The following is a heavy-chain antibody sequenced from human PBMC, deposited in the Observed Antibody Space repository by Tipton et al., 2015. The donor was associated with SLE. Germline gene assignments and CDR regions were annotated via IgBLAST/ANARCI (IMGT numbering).Heavy chain of an antibody. CDR2: IQQDGSDK. CDR1: GFTFSNYW. D-gene: IGHD4/OR15-4a*01. V-gene: IGHV3-7*01. CDR3: ARGGGRGYGV. J-gene: IGHJ4*02. Sequence: GSLRLSCAASGFTFSNYWMSWVRQAPGKGPEWVANIQQDGSDKYYVDSVKGRFTISRDNAKNSLYLQMNSLRDEDTAVYYCARGGGRGYGVWGQGTLVTVSS.